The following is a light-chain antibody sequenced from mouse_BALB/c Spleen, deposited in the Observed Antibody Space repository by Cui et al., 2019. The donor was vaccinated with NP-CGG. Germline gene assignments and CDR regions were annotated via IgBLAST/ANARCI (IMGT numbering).Light chain of an antibody. CDR3: ALWYSNHWI. J-gene: IGLJ1*01. Sequence: QAVVTQESALTTSPNETVTLTCRSSTGAVTTSNYANWVQEKPNHLFTGLIGDTNNRVPGVPARFSGSLIGDKAALTITGAQTEDEAIYFCALWYSNHWIFGGGTKLTVL. CDR1: TGAVTTSNY. V-gene: IGLV1*01. CDR2: DTN.